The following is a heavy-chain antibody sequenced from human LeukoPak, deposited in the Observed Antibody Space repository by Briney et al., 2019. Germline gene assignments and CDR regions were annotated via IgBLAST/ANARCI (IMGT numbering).Heavy chain of an antibody. CDR3: ARGLYRGYSGYDHFDF. Sequence: GGSLRLSCAASGFTFSNYNMNWVRQAPGKGLEWVPFISSSSSYTYYADAVKGRFTISRDNAKNSLYLQMSSLRAEDTAVYYCARGLYRGYSGYDHFDFWGQGTLVTVSS. D-gene: IGHD5-12*01. CDR2: ISSSSSYT. J-gene: IGHJ4*02. V-gene: IGHV3-21*01. CDR1: GFTFSNYN.